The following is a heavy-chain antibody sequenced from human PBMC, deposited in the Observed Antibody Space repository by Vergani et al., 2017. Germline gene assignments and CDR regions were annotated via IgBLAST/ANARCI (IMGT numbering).Heavy chain of an antibody. CDR2: IYAGDSDV. CDR3: TRHVPGGDGTCLHFDH. J-gene: IGHJ4*02. Sequence: EVQLVQSGAEVKKPGESLKISCQGSGYSITNYWIAWVRQRPGKGLEWMGIIYAGDSDVRYSPSFQGQVTMSVDKSLSTAYLQWSSLKASDTAIYYCTRHVPGGDGTCLHFDHWGQGTQVTVSS. CDR1: GYSITNYW. V-gene: IGHV5-51*01. D-gene: IGHD2-21*01.